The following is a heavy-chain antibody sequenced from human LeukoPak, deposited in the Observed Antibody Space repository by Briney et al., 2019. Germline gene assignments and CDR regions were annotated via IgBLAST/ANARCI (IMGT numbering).Heavy chain of an antibody. CDR1: GFTFSSHW. D-gene: IGHD3-22*01. CDR2: INSDGITT. J-gene: IGHJ4*02. V-gene: IGHV3-74*01. Sequence: GGFLRLSCAASGFTFSSHWMHWVRQAPGKGLVWVSRINSDGITTSYADSVKGRFTISRDNAKNTLYLQMNSLRAEDTAVYFCARANDSSGYYDYWGQGTLVTVSS. CDR3: ARANDSSGYYDY.